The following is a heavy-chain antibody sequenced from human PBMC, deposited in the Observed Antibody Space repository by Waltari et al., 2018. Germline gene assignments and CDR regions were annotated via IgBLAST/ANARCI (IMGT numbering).Heavy chain of an antibody. Sequence: QLQLQESGPGLVKPSETLSLTCTVSGGSISSSSYYWGWIRQPPGKGRGGVGSIYYSGSTYYNPPLKRRVTLAVETSQNQFALKMSSVTAADTAVYYCARRGQGWFDPWGQGTLVTVSS. V-gene: IGHV4-39*01. CDR1: GGSISSSSYY. CDR3: ARRGQGWFDP. D-gene: IGHD3-10*01. CDR2: IYYSGST. J-gene: IGHJ5*02.